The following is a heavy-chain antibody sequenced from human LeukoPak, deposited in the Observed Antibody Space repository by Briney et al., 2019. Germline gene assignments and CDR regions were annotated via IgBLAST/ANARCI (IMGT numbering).Heavy chain of an antibody. CDR1: GGSFSGYY. CDR3: ARGVIGYCSGGSCSFDY. D-gene: IGHD2-15*01. Sequence: PSETLSLTCAVYGGSFSGYYWSWIRQPPGKGLEWIGEINHSGSTNYNPSLKSRVTISVDPSKNQFSLKLSSVTAADTAVYYYARGVIGYCSGGSCSFDYWGQGTLVTVSS. J-gene: IGHJ4*02. CDR2: INHSGST. V-gene: IGHV4-34*01.